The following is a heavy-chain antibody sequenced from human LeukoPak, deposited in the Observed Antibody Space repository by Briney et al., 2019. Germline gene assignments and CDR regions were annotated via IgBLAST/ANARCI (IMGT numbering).Heavy chain of an antibody. CDR1: DSSISSYH. D-gene: IGHD1-14*01. CDR3: ARVNMRYGYFDY. Sequence: PSETLSLTCTVSDSSISSYHWSWVRQTPGKVLGWIGYSYYNGTTNSNPSLKSRITMSVDTAKKQYALKLSSVTAEATAVYYGARVNMRYGYFDYWGQGHLVPVSS. V-gene: IGHV4-59*01. J-gene: IGHJ4*02. CDR2: SYYNGTT.